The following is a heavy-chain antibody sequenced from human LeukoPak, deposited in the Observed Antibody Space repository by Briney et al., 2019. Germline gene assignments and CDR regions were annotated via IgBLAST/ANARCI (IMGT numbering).Heavy chain of an antibody. Sequence: GESLKISCKGSGYSFTTYWIGWVRQMPGKGLEWMGIIYPGDSDTIYSPSFQGQVTISADKSISTAYMQWSSLKASDTAMYYCASARYCSGGNCYAEYWGQGTLVTVSS. CDR2: IYPGDSDT. CDR3: ASARYCSGGNCYAEY. V-gene: IGHV5-51*01. J-gene: IGHJ4*02. CDR1: GYSFTTYW. D-gene: IGHD2-15*01.